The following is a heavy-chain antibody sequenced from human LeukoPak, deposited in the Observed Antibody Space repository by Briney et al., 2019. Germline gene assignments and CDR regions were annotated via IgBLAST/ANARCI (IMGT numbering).Heavy chain of an antibody. Sequence: SVKVSCKASGGTFSSSAISWVRQAPGQGLEWMGGIIPIFGAANYAQKFQDRVTITTDESTSTAYMELSSLRSEDTAVYYCARDRHCSGGSCYSDWGQGTLVTVSS. CDR2: IIPIFGAA. J-gene: IGHJ4*02. CDR3: ARDRHCSGGSCYSD. D-gene: IGHD2-15*01. CDR1: GGTFSSSA. V-gene: IGHV1-69*05.